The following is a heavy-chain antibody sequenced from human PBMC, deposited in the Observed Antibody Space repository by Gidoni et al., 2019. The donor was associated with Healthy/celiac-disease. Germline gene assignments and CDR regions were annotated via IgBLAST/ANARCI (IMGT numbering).Heavy chain of an antibody. V-gene: IGHV3-33*01. J-gene: IGHJ3*02. CDR3: ARDPVVVTSLGAFDI. Sequence: QVQLVASGGGVVQPGRSLRLSCAASGFTFSSYGMHWVRQAPGKGLEGVAVIWYDGSNKYYADSVKGRFTISRDNSKNTLYLQMNSLRAEDTAGYYCARDPVVVTSLGAFDIWGQGTMVTVSS. CDR2: IWYDGSNK. D-gene: IGHD2-21*02. CDR1: GFTFSSYG.